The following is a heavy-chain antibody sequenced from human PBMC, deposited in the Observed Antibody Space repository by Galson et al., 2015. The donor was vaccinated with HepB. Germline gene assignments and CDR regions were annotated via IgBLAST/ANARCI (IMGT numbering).Heavy chain of an antibody. CDR2: ISSSSTI. CDR3: ARLGYCSSTSCLYDAFDI. J-gene: IGHJ3*02. D-gene: IGHD2-2*01. Sequence: SLRLSCAASGFTFSSYSMNWVRQAPGKGLEWVSYISSSSTIYYADSVKGRFTISRDNAKNSLYLQMNSLRAEDTAVYYCARLGYCSSTSCLYDAFDIWGQGTMVTVSS. CDR1: GFTFSSYS. V-gene: IGHV3-48*01.